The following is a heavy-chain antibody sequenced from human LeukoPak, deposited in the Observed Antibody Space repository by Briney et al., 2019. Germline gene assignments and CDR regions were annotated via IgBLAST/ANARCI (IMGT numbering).Heavy chain of an antibody. CDR1: GYTFTSYD. D-gene: IGHD2-15*01. CDR2: MNPNSGNT. V-gene: IGHV1-8*03. Sequence: ASVKVSCKASGYTFTSYDINWVRQATGQGLEWMGWMNPNSGNTGYAQKFQGRVTITRNTSISTAYMELSSLRSEDTAVYYCARENCSGGSCYTIAAFDIWGQGTMVTLSS. CDR3: ARENCSGGSCYTIAAFDI. J-gene: IGHJ3*02.